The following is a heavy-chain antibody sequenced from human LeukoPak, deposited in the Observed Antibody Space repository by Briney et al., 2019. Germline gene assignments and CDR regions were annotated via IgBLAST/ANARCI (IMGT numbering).Heavy chain of an antibody. CDR3: TRDEGNCYTG. D-gene: IGHD2-15*01. Sequence: GGSLRLSCAASGFSFSSYAMSWVRQAPGKGLEWVSVIYSGGSIYYADSAKGRFTISRDNSKNTLYLQMNSLRAEDTAVYYCTRDEGNCYTGWGPGTLVTVSS. CDR2: IYSGGSI. J-gene: IGHJ4*02. CDR1: GFSFSSYA. V-gene: IGHV3-66*01.